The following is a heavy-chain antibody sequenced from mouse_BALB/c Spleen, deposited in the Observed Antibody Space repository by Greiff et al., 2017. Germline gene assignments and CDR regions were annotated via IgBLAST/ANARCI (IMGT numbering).Heavy chain of an antibody. CDR3: TREGLGLREGFAY. Sequence: VQLQQSGAELVKPGASVKLSCKASGYTFTSYYMYWVKQRPGQGLEWIGEINPSNGGTNFNEKFKSKATLTVDKSSSTAYMQLSSLTSEDSAVYYCTREGLGLREGFAYGGQGTLVTVSA. CDR1: GYTFTSYY. D-gene: IGHD3-1*01. CDR2: INPSNGGT. J-gene: IGHJ3*01. V-gene: IGHV1S81*02.